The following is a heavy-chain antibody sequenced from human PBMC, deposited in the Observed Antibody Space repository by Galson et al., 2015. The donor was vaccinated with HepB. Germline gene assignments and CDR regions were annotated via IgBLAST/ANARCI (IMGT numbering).Heavy chain of an antibody. J-gene: IGHJ4*02. CDR1: GYTLTELS. CDR3: ATVSSGYDFDS. D-gene: IGHD5-12*01. V-gene: IGHV1-24*01. CDR2: FDPEDSET. Sequence: PVKVSCKVSGYTLTELSMHWVRQAPGKGLEWMGGFDPEDSETIYAQKFQGRVSMTEDTSTDTAYMELSSLRSEDTAVYYCATVSSGYDFDSWGQGTLVTVSS.